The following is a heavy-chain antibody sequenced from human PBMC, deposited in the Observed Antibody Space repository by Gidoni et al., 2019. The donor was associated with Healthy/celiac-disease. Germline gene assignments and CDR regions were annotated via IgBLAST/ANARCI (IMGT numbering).Heavy chain of an antibody. D-gene: IGHD2-2*01. Sequence: QVQLQQWGAGLLKPSETLSLTCAVYCGSFSGYSWSWIRTPPGTGLEWIWENNNSGSTNYNPSQKSRVTISVDTSKNQFSLKLSSVNAADTGVYYWARFGTPKDCSSTSCHPSWFDPWGQGTLVTVSS. V-gene: IGHV4-34*01. J-gene: IGHJ5*02. CDR1: CGSFSGYS. CDR3: ARFGTPKDCSSTSCHPSWFDP. CDR2: NNNSGST.